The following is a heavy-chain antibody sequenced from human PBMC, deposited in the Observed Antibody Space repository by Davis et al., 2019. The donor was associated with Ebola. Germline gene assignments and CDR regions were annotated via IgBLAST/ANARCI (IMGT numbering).Heavy chain of an antibody. V-gene: IGHV1-69*04. J-gene: IGHJ3*02. Sequence: AASVKVSCKASGGTFSSYTISWVRQAPGQGLEWMGRIIPILGIANYAQKFQGRVTITADKSTSTAYMELSSLRSEDTAVYYCAREQAVAGTWDAFDIWGQGTMVTVSS. D-gene: IGHD6-19*01. CDR2: IIPILGIA. CDR3: AREQAVAGTWDAFDI. CDR1: GGTFSSYT.